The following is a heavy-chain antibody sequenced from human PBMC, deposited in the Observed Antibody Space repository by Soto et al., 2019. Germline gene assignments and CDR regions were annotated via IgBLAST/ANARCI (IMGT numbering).Heavy chain of an antibody. CDR3: ATQTTVTTDFDY. V-gene: IGHV4-39*01. Sequence: QLQLQESGPGLVKPSETLSLTCTVSGGSISSSGYYWGWIRQPPGKGLEWIGSIYYSGSTYYNPSLKSRVTISVDTSKNQFSLKLSSVTAADTAVYYCATQTTVTTDFDYWGQGTLVTVSS. CDR1: GGSISSSGYY. J-gene: IGHJ4*02. CDR2: IYYSGST. D-gene: IGHD4-17*01.